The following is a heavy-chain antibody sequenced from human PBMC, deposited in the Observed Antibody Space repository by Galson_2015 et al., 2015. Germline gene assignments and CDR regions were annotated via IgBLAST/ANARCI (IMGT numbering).Heavy chain of an antibody. Sequence: SLRLSCAASEITFSTYGMHWVRQAPGKGLEWVAVIWYDGSNKYYADSVKGRFTISRDNSKNTLYLQMNSLRAEDTAVYYCASGGGKARKLEGLDYWGQGTLVTVSS. CDR3: ASGGGKARKLEGLDY. CDR1: EITFSTYG. D-gene: IGHD3-16*01. V-gene: IGHV3-33*01. J-gene: IGHJ4*02. CDR2: IWYDGSNK.